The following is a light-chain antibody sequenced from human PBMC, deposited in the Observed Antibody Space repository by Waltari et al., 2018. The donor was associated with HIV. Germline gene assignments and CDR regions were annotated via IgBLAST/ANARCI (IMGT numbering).Light chain of an antibody. CDR2: DAS. Sequence: EIVLTQSPGTLSLSPGERATLSCRASQSVSSNYLAWYQQKPGQAPRLLIYDASSRATGIPDRFSGSGSGTDFTLTISRLEPEDFAVYYCQQYGMSPRTFGRGTKLEIK. CDR1: QSVSSNY. V-gene: IGKV3-20*01. CDR3: QQYGMSPRT. J-gene: IGKJ2*01.